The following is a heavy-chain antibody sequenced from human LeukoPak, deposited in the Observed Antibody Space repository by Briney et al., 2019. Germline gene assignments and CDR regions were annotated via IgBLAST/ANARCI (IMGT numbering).Heavy chain of an antibody. Sequence: PSETLSLTXTVSGGSISSYYWSWIRQPPGKGLEWIGYIYYSGSTNYNPSLKSRVTISVDTSKNQFSLKLSSVTAADTAVYYCARAGKVEMAHHYWGQGTLVTVSS. D-gene: IGHD5-24*01. V-gene: IGHV4-59*01. J-gene: IGHJ4*02. CDR2: IYYSGST. CDR1: GGSISSYY. CDR3: ARAGKVEMAHHY.